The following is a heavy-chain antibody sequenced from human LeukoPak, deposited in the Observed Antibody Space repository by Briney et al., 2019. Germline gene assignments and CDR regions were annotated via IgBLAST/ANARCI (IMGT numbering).Heavy chain of an antibody. D-gene: IGHD3-22*01. J-gene: IGHJ4*02. V-gene: IGHV3-48*03. Sequence: GGSLRLSCAASGFTFSSYEMNWVCQAPGKGLEWLSYISSSGTTIYYADSVKGRFTISRDNAKNSLYLQMNSLRAEDTAVYYCARDYRLYYFDYWGQGTLVTVSS. CDR3: ARDYRLYYFDY. CDR2: ISSSGTTI. CDR1: GFTFSSYE.